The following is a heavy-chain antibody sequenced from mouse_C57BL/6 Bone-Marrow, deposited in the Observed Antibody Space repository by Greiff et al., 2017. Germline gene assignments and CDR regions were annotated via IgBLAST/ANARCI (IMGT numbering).Heavy chain of an antibody. J-gene: IGHJ1*03. CDR1: GFTFTDYY. Sequence: EVKLMESGGGLVQPGGSLSLSCAASGFTFTDYYMCWVRQPPGKALEWVGFIRNKANGYTTEYSASVKGRFTISRENSQSILYLQMNALRAEDSATYYCERDEYGSSHWYFDVWGTGTTVTVSS. CDR3: ERDEYGSSHWYFDV. CDR2: IRNKANGYTT. D-gene: IGHD1-1*01. V-gene: IGHV7-3*01.